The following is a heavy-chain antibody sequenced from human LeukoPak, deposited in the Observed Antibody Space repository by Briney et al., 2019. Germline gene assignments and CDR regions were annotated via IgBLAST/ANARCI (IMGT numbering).Heavy chain of an antibody. J-gene: IGHJ1*01. CDR3: TRGADDYKTGS. D-gene: IGHD5-24*01. V-gene: IGHV4-31*02. Sequence: TSQTLSLFCSVSGDFVINDNSIWSWIRQHPERGLEWIGHLHPDGTTYYNPSLKSRLTISIDTSKNHFSLEMTSMTAADTAVYYCTRGADDYKTGSWGQGTLVTVSS. CDR1: GDFVINDNSI. CDR2: LHPDGTT.